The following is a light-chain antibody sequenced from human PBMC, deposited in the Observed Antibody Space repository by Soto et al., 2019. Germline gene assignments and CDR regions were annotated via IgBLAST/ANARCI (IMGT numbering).Light chain of an antibody. CDR2: DAS. Sequence: EIVLTQSPGTLSLSPGERATLSCRASQTVRNNYLAWYQQKPGQAPRLLIYDASSRATGIPDRFSGGGSGTDFTLTISRLEPEDFAVYYCQQRQSWPRTFGQGTKVDIK. CDR3: QQRQSWPRT. J-gene: IGKJ1*01. V-gene: IGKV3D-20*02. CDR1: QTVRNNY.